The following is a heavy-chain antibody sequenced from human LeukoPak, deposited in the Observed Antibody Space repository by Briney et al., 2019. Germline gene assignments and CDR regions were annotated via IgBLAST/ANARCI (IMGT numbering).Heavy chain of an antibody. D-gene: IGHD2-8*01. CDR2: FDPENGEA. J-gene: IGHJ4*02. Sequence: ASVKVSCKVSGYSLSELSMHWLRQAPGKGLEWMGGFDPENGEAVYAQKFQGRVTMTEDTSTDTSYMELNGLKSEDTAVYYCAAGGVYDLLDNWGQGTLVTVSS. V-gene: IGHV1-24*01. CDR1: GYSLSELS. CDR3: AAGGVYDLLDN.